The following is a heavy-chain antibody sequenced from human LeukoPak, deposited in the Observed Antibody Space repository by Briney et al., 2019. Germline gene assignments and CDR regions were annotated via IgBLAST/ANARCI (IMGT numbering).Heavy chain of an antibody. D-gene: IGHD6-13*01. Sequence: TLSLTCAVSGGSISSGGYSWSWIRQPPGKGLEWIGYIYHSGSTYYNPSLKSRVTISVDRSKNQFSLKLSSVTAADTAVYYCARGGYSSSWSGYFDYWGQGTLVTVSS. CDR2: IYHSGST. V-gene: IGHV4-30-2*01. J-gene: IGHJ4*02. CDR1: GGSISSGGYS. CDR3: ARGGYSSSWSGYFDY.